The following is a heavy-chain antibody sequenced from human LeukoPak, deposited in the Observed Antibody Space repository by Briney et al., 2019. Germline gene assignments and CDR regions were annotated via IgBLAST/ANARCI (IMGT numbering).Heavy chain of an antibody. Sequence: SETLSLTCTVSGGSISSGGSISSHYWTWIRQTPERGLEWIGFIYYRGTTNYNPSLKSRVSILLDTSENQFSLKMSSVTAADTAVYYCARRGYSSGWYYFDYWGQGTLVTVSS. D-gene: IGHD6-19*01. J-gene: IGHJ4*02. CDR2: IYYRGTT. V-gene: IGHV4-61*05. CDR1: GGSISSGGSISSHY. CDR3: ARRGYSSGWYYFDY.